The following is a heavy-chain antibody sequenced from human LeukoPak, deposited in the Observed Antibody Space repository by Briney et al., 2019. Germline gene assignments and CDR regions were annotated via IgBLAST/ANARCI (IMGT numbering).Heavy chain of an antibody. CDR2: IVVGSGNT. Sequence: ASVKVSCKASGLTFTSSAVQWVRQARGQRLEWIGWIVVGSGNTNYAQKFQERVTITRDMSTSTAYMELSSLRSEDTAVYYCATMGATSEFDYWGQGTLVTVSS. V-gene: IGHV1-58*01. CDR3: ATMGATSEFDY. D-gene: IGHD1-26*01. CDR1: GLTFTSSA. J-gene: IGHJ4*02.